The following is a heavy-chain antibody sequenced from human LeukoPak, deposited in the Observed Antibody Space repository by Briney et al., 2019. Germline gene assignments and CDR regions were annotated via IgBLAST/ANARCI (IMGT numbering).Heavy chain of an antibody. V-gene: IGHV4-31*03. D-gene: IGHD6-6*01. CDR3: ARDFKYSSSSPGGYGMGV. CDR1: GGSISSGGYY. CDR2: IYYSGST. Sequence: PSQALSLTCTVSGGSISSGGYYWSWIRQHPGKGLEWIGYIYYSGSTYYNPSLKSRVTISVDTSKNQFSLKLSSVTAADTAVYYCARDFKYSSSSPGGYGMGVWGQGTTVTVSS. J-gene: IGHJ6*02.